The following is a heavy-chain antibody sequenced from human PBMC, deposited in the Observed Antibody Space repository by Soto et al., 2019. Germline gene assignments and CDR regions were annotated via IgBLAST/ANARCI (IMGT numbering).Heavy chain of an antibody. J-gene: IGHJ4*02. CDR2: ISGSGGST. Sequence: EVQLLESGGGLVQPGGSLRLSCAASGFTFSSYAMSWVRQAPGKGLEWVSAISGSGGSTYYADSVKGRFTISRDNSKNTLYLQMNSLRAEDTAVYYCAKDFVYDSSVFLPYFDYWGQGTLVTVSS. CDR1: GFTFSSYA. CDR3: AKDFVYDSSVFLPYFDY. D-gene: IGHD3-22*01. V-gene: IGHV3-23*01.